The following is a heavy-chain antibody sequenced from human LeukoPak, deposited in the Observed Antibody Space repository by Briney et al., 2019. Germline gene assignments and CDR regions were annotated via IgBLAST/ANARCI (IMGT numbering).Heavy chain of an antibody. Sequence: GGSLRLSCAASGFTFSSYAMHWVRQAPGKGLEWVAVISYDGGNKYYADSVKGRFTISRDNSKNTLYLQMNSLRAEDTAVYYCAKDFHSSSWPYYFDYWGQGTLVTVSS. J-gene: IGHJ4*02. CDR2: ISYDGGNK. V-gene: IGHV3-30-3*01. D-gene: IGHD6-13*01. CDR3: AKDFHSSSWPYYFDY. CDR1: GFTFSSYA.